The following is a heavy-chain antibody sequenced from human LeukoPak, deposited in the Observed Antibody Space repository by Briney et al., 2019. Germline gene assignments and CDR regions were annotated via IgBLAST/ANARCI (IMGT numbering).Heavy chain of an antibody. CDR2: IYFSGST. CDR3: ARGGYYFDY. J-gene: IGHJ4*02. D-gene: IGHD3-10*01. Sequence: SETLSLTCTVSGGSLYSCYWSWIRQSPGKGLEWIGYIYFSGSTNYNPSLKSRVTISVDTSKNQFSLRLSSVTAADTAVYFCARGGYYFDYWGQGTLVTVSS. CDR1: GGSLYSCY. V-gene: IGHV4-59*01.